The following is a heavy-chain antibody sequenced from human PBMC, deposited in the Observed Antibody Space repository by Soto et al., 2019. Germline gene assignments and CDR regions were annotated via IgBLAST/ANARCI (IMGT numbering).Heavy chain of an antibody. Sequence: ASVKVSCKASGYTFTSYAMHWVRQAPGQRLEWMGWINAGNGNTKYSQKFQGRVTITRDTSASTAYMELSSLRSEDTAVYYCARDKPYPGYSSSWYFHIWGQGTMVT. V-gene: IGHV1-3*01. D-gene: IGHD6-13*01. CDR2: INAGNGNT. CDR1: GYTFTSYA. J-gene: IGHJ3*02. CDR3: ARDKPYPGYSSSWYFHI.